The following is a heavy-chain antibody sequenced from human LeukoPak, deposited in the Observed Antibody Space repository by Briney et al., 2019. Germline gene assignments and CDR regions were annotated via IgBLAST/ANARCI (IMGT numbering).Heavy chain of an antibody. D-gene: IGHD6-19*01. J-gene: IGHJ4*02. Sequence: GSLRLSCAVSGFTVSSNYMSWVRQAPGKGLEWVSVIYMSGATYYGDSVKGRFTISRDNSKNTLFLQMNSLRTEDTAVYFCAAPSSVYYNYWGQGTLVTVSS. V-gene: IGHV3-66*02. CDR1: GFTVSSNY. CDR3: AAPSSVYYNY. CDR2: IYMSGAT.